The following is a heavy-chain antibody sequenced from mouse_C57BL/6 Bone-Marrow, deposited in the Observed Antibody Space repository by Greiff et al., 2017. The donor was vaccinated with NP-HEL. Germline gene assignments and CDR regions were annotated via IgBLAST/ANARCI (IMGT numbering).Heavy chain of an antibody. Sequence: QVQLKESGAELVKPGASVKISCKASGYEFSNYWMNWVKQRPGKGLEWIGQIYPGVGDTNYNGKFKDKATLTADKSSSTAYMQLSRLTSEDSAVYFCARGAYWGQGTLVTVSA. V-gene: IGHV1-80*01. J-gene: IGHJ3*01. CDR2: IYPGVGDT. CDR3: ARGAY. CDR1: GYEFSNYW.